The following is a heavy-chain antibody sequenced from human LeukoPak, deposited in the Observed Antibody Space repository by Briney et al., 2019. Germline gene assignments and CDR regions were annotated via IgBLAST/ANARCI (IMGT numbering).Heavy chain of an antibody. CDR3: AKDESRVRGVIRDAFDF. D-gene: IGHD3-10*01. J-gene: IGHJ3*01. CDR1: GFTFSSYE. V-gene: IGHV3-48*03. Sequence: GGSLRLSCAASGFTFSSYEMNWVRQAPGKGLEWVSYISSSGSTIYYADSVKGRFTISRDNAKKSLYLQMNSLRVDDTAVYCCAKDESRVRGVIRDAFDFWGQGTLVTVSS. CDR2: ISSSGSTI.